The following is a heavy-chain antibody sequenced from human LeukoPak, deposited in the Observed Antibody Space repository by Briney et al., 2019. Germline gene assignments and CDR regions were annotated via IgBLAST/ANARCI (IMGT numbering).Heavy chain of an antibody. CDR2: INAGNGNT. D-gene: IGHD6-6*01. CDR1: GYTFTSYA. V-gene: IGHV1-3*01. Sequence: ASVKVSRKASGYTFTSYAMHWVRQAPGQRLEWMGWINAGNGNTKYSRKFQGRVTITRDTSASTAYMELSSLRSEDTAVYYCARTHLAALYYYGMDVWGQGTTVTVSS. J-gene: IGHJ6*02. CDR3: ARTHLAALYYYGMDV.